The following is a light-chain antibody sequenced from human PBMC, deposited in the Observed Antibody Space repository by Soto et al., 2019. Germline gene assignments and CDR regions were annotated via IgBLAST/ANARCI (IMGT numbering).Light chain of an antibody. V-gene: IGKV1-5*01. CDR1: QTISSW. CDR2: DAS. CDR3: QHYNSYSEA. J-gene: IGKJ1*01. Sequence: DIHMTQSPSTLSVSVGDRVTITCRASQTISSWLALYQQKPGKAPKLLIYDASSLESGVPSRFSGSGSGTEFTLTISSLQPDDFATYYCQHYNSYSEAFGQGTKVDIK.